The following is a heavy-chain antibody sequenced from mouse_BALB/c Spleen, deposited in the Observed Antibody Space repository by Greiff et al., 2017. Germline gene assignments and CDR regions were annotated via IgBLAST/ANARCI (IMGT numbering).Heavy chain of an antibody. Sequence: EVQLVESGGGLVQPGGSLKLSCAASGFTFSSYTMSWVRQTPEKRLEWVAYISNGGGSTYYPDTVKGRFTISRDNAKNTLYLQMSSLKSEDTAMYYCARHYYGNYAMDYWGQGTSVTVSS. D-gene: IGHD1-1*01. J-gene: IGHJ4*01. CDR1: GFTFSSYT. CDR2: ISNGGGST. CDR3: ARHYYGNYAMDY. V-gene: IGHV5-12-2*01.